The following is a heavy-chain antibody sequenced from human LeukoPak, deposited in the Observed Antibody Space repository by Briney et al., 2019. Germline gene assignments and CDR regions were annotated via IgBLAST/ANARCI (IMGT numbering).Heavy chain of an antibody. Sequence: PSETLSLTCAVYGGSFSGYYWSWIRQPPGKGPEWIGEINHSGSTNYNPSLKSRVTISVDTSKNQFSLKLSSVTAADTAVYYCARGWPGYCSGGSCYSVYYFDYWGQGTLVTVSS. CDR1: GGSFSGYY. CDR3: ARGWPGYCSGGSCYSVYYFDY. V-gene: IGHV4-34*01. J-gene: IGHJ4*02. CDR2: INHSGST. D-gene: IGHD2-15*01.